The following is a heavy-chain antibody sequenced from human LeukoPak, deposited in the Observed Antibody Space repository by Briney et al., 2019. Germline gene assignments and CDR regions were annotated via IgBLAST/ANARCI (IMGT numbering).Heavy chain of an antibody. J-gene: IGHJ3*01. V-gene: IGHV3-7*03. CDR2: IKQEGSEK. Sequence: GGSLRLSCAASGFSFSSYWMTWVRQAPGKGLEWVANIKQEGSEKYYVDSVKGRFTISRDDADNSLYLQMNSLRAEDTAVYYCAKVPRRDGFDLWGQGTMVTVSS. CDR1: GFSFSSYW. CDR3: AKVPRRDGFDL.